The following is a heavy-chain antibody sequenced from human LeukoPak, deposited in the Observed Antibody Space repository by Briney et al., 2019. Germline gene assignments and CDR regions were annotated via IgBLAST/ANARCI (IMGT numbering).Heavy chain of an antibody. V-gene: IGHV1-2*02. CDR2: INPNSGGT. CDR3: ARVVVNGGDYFDY. D-gene: IGHD2-15*01. Sequence: ASVKVSCKASGYTFTGYYMHWVRQAPGQGLEWMGWINPNSGGTNYAQKFQGRGTITRDTSISTPYMELSRLRSDDTAVYYCARVVVNGGDYFDYWGQGTLVTVSS. CDR1: GYTFTGYY. J-gene: IGHJ4*02.